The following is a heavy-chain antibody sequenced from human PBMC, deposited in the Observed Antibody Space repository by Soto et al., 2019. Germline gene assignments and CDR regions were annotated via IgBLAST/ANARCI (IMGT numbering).Heavy chain of an antibody. CDR1: GDSVSSNSAA. CDR3: ARAHITVHYSGEYYDY. V-gene: IGHV6-1*01. J-gene: IGHJ4*02. Sequence: SQTLSLTCAISGDSVSSNSAAWNWIRQSPLRGLEWLGRTYYRSKRYNDYAVSVKGRITINPDTSKNQFSLQLISMTPEDTAVYYCARAHITVHYSGEYYDYWGQGTQVTVSS. CDR2: TYYRSKRYN. D-gene: IGHD6-19*01.